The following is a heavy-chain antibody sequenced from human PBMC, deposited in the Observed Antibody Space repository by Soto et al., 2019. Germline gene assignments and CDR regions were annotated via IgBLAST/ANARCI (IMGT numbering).Heavy chain of an antibody. J-gene: IGHJ4*02. V-gene: IGHV3-7*01. CDR3: ARFNYYEGSGSPDY. D-gene: IGHD3-22*01. Sequence: GGSLRLSCAASGFTFGTYWMTWVRQAPGKGLEWVANIKPDGSDKYYVDSVKGRFTMSRDNAGNSLYLQMSSLRVEDTAVYFCARFNYYEGSGSPDYWGRGTLVTVSS. CDR1: GFTFGTYW. CDR2: IKPDGSDK.